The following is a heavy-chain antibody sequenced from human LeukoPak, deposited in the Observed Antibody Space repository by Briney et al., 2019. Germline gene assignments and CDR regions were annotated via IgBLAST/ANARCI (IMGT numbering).Heavy chain of an antibody. J-gene: IGHJ4*02. Sequence: SVKVSCKASGGTFSSCAISWVRQAPGQGLEWMGRIIPILGIANYAQKFQGRVTITADKSTSTAYMELSSLRSEDTAVYNCARGLRDGHKVGLDYWGQGTLVTVSS. CDR3: ARGLRDGHKVGLDY. V-gene: IGHV1-69*04. CDR2: IIPILGIA. CDR1: GGTFSSCA. D-gene: IGHD5-24*01.